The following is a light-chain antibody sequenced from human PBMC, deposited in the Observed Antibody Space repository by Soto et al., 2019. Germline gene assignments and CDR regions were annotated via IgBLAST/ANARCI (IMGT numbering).Light chain of an antibody. Sequence: QSALTQPASVSGSPGQSITISCTGSSSDVGAYTYVSWYQQHPGKAPKLMIFEVSDRPSGVSNRFSGSKSGNTASLTISGLQAEDDADYCCSSYTSSNPLVFGGGTKLTVL. CDR2: EVS. CDR1: SSDVGAYTY. J-gene: IGLJ2*01. V-gene: IGLV2-14*01. CDR3: SSYTSSNPLV.